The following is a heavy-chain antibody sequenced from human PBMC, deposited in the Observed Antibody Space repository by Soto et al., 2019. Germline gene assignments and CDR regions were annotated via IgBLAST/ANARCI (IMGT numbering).Heavy chain of an antibody. CDR1: GFTFSSYG. J-gene: IGHJ3*02. CDR3: AKGQSGTWLFDAFDI. V-gene: IGHV3-30*18. D-gene: IGHD6-25*01. Sequence: GGSLRLSCAASGFTFSSYGMHWVRQAPGKGLEWVAVISYDGTNKDYADSVKGRFTISRDNSKNTLYLQMNSLRAEDTAVYYCAKGQSGTWLFDAFDIWGQGTMVTVSS. CDR2: ISYDGTNK.